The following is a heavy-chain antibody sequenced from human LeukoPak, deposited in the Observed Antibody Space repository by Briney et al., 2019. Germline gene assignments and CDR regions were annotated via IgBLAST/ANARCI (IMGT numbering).Heavy chain of an antibody. CDR1: GYSFTSYW. CDR3: ARHRVVSSSSHYYYYMDV. D-gene: IGHD6-6*01. Sequence: GESLKISCKGSGYSFTSYWIGWVRQMPGKGLEWMGIIYPGDSDTRYSPSFQGQVTISADKSISTAYLQWSSLKASDTAMYYCARHRVVSSSSHYYYYMDVWGKGTTVTVSS. V-gene: IGHV5-51*01. J-gene: IGHJ6*03. CDR2: IYPGDSDT.